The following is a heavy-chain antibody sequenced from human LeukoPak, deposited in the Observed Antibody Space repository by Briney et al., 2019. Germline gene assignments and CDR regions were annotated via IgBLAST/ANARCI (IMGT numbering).Heavy chain of an antibody. J-gene: IGHJ4*02. CDR3: ARDRKKYSSSQRGYYFDY. D-gene: IGHD6-13*01. CDR2: ISGSDGSA. V-gene: IGHV3-23*01. CDR1: GFTFSNYA. Sequence: GGSLRLSCAASGFTFSNYAMSWVRQALGKGLEWVSAISGSDGSAYYADSVKGRFTISRDNSKNTLYLQMNSLRAEDTAVYYCARDRKKYSSSQRGYYFDYWGQGTLVTVSS.